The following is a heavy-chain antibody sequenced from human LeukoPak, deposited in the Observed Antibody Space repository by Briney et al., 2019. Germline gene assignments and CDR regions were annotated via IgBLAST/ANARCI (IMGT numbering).Heavy chain of an antibody. J-gene: IGHJ4*02. CDR2: ISGSGGST. V-gene: IGHV3-23*01. D-gene: IGHD1-7*01. CDR3: AKGELSSDAFYFDY. CDR1: XXFXSYA. Sequence: XXFXSYAXXWVRQAPGKGLEWGSVISGSGGSTYYADSVKGRFTISRDNSKNTLYLRMNSLRAEDTAVYYCAKGELSSDAFYFDYWGQGALVTVSS.